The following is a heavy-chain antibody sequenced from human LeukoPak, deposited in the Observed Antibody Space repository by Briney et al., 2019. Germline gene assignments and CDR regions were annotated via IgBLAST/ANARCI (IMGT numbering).Heavy chain of an antibody. D-gene: IGHD2-2*01. J-gene: IGHJ4*02. CDR2: IYYSGST. V-gene: IGHV4-30-4*01. Sequence: SETLSLTCTVSGGSISSGDYYWSWIRQPPGKGLEWIGYIYYSGSTYYNPSLKSRVTISVDTSKNQFSLKLSSVTAADTAVYYCARGRGKYQLLSTYFDYWGQGTLVTVSS. CDR1: GGSISSGDYY. CDR3: ARGRGKYQLLSTYFDY.